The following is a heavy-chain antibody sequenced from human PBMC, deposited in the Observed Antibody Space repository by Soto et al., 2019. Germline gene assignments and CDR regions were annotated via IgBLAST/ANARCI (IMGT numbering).Heavy chain of an antibody. CDR1: GFTFGSHS. Sequence: EVQLVESGGGLVKPGGSLRLSCADSGFTFGSHSMFWVRQAPGKGLEWVSSISSDSTYIFYADSVKGRFAISRDNAKNSLYLQMDSLRADDTAVYYCATGGLVVVVAATRPLDYLGQGTLVTVSS. D-gene: IGHD2-15*01. J-gene: IGHJ4*02. CDR3: ATGGLVVVVAATRPLDY. CDR2: ISSDSTYI. V-gene: IGHV3-21*01.